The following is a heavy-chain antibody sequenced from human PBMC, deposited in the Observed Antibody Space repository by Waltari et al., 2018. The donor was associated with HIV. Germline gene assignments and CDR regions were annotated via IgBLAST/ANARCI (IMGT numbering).Heavy chain of an antibody. V-gene: IGHV3-21*01. D-gene: IGHD6-13*01. J-gene: IGHJ5*01. Sequence: EVQLVESGGGSVKPGGSLRLSCAASGFTFSSYTMNWVRQAPGKGPEWGSSISGSSSFIHYEDSVKGRFTISRDNANNSLYLQMDSLRVDDTSVYYCARDGQGSSWSLSWFDSWGQGILVTVSS. CDR1: GFTFSSYT. CDR2: ISGSSSFI. CDR3: ARDGQGSSWSLSWFDS.